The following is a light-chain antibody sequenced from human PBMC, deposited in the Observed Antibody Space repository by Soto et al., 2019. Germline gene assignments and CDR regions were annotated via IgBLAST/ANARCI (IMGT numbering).Light chain of an antibody. J-gene: IGKJ2*01. V-gene: IGKV3-15*01. CDR2: AAS. CDR1: QSISSE. Sequence: EIVMTQSPATLSVSPGERATLSCRASQSISSELAWYQQKPAQPPRLLIYAASTRATGVPARFTGSGSGSEFTLTNSGLQSEDFAVYYCHQGHNWPLIFGQGTRLEL. CDR3: HQGHNWPLI.